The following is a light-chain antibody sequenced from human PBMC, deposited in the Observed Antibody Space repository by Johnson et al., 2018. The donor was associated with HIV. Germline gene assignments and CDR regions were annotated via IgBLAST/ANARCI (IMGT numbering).Light chain of an antibody. Sequence: QAVLTQPPSVSAAPGQKVTISCSGSSSNIGNNYVSWYQQLPGTAPKLLIYENNKRPSGIPDRLSGSKSGTSATLGITGLQTGDEADYYCGTWDSSLTPYVLGTGTKVTVL. CDR2: ENN. V-gene: IGLV1-51*02. J-gene: IGLJ1*01. CDR3: GTWDSSLTPYV. CDR1: SSNIGNNY.